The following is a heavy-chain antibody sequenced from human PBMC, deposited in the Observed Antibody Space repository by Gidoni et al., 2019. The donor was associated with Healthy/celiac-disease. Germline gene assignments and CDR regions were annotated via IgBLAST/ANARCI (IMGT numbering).Heavy chain of an antibody. Sequence: QVQLVQSGAEVKKPGSSVKVSCKASGGTFSSYAISWVRQAPGQGPEWMGGIIPIFGTANYAQKFQGRVTITADESTSTAYMELSSLRSEDTAVYYCARFRTCSSTSCYEGEYWFDPWGQGTLVTVSS. J-gene: IGHJ5*02. CDR2: IIPIFGTA. CDR3: ARFRTCSSTSCYEGEYWFDP. D-gene: IGHD2-2*01. CDR1: GGTFSSYA. V-gene: IGHV1-69*01.